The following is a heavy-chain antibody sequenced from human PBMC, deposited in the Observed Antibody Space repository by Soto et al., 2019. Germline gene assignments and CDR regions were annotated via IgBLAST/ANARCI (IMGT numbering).Heavy chain of an antibody. J-gene: IGHJ6*02. CDR3: AKGEGGLWFGELFYGMDV. D-gene: IGHD3-10*01. V-gene: IGHV3-23*01. Sequence: GESLKISCAASGFTFSSYAMSWVRQAPGKGLEWVSAISGSGGSTYYADSVKGRFTISRDNSKTTLYLQMNSLRAEDTAVYYCAKGEGGLWFGELFYGMDVWGQGTTVTVSS. CDR1: GFTFSSYA. CDR2: ISGSGGST.